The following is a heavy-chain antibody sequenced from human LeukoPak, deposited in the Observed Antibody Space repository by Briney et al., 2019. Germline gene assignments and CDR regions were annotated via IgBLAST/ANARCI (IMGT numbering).Heavy chain of an antibody. D-gene: IGHD5-18*01. CDR2: ISSSSTTI. Sequence: QTGGSLRLSCAASGFTFSRYSMNWVRQAPGKGLEWVSYISSSSTTIYYADSVKGRFTISRDNSKNTLYLQMNSLRAEDTAVHYCAKVPAPYSYGATLFDYWGQGTLVTVSS. CDR3: AKVPAPYSYGATLFDY. J-gene: IGHJ4*02. CDR1: GFTFSRYS. V-gene: IGHV3-48*01.